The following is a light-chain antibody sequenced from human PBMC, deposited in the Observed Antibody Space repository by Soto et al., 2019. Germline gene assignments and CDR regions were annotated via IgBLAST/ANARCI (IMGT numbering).Light chain of an antibody. Sequence: VLSKSPVALSLSPGARATISCRPSQSVSSSYLAWYQQKPGQAHRLLIYTAYSRATGIQDRFSGSGSGTDFTLTIRSLEAEDFAVYYCQQRSNWPITFGQGTRLEIK. J-gene: IGKJ5*01. CDR3: QQRSNWPIT. V-gene: IGKV3D-20*02. CDR1: QSVSSSY. CDR2: TAY.